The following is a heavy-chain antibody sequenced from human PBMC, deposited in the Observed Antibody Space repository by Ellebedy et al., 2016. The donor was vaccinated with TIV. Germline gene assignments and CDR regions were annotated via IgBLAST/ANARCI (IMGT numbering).Heavy chain of an antibody. V-gene: IGHV3-48*02. CDR2: IGTTGNTV. J-gene: IGHJ6*02. CDR3: ARVRGTYAYGRDV. D-gene: IGHD3-16*01. Sequence: GESLKISCAASGLTFSSHSMNWVRQAPGKVLEWVSCIGTTGNTVYYADSVKGRFTISRDNAMNSLYLEMNSLRDEDTAVYYCARVRGTYAYGRDVWGQGTTVTVSS. CDR1: GLTFSSHS.